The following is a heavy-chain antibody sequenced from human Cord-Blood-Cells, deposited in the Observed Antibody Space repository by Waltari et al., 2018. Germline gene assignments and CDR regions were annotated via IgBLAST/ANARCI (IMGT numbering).Heavy chain of an antibody. J-gene: IGHJ3*02. CDR2: INHSGTT. V-gene: IGHV4-34*01. CDR1: GGSFSGYY. CDR3: ARYYDFWSGDAFDI. D-gene: IGHD3-3*01. Sequence: QVQLQQWGAGLLKPSETLSLTCAVYGGSFSGYYWSWIRQPPGKGLEWIGEINHSGTTNSNPSLKSRVTISVDTSKNQFSLKLSSVTAADTAVYYCARYYDFWSGDAFDIWGQGTMVTVSS.